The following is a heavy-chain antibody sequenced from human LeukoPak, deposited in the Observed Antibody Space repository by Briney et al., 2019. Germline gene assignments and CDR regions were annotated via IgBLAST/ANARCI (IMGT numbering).Heavy chain of an antibody. V-gene: IGHV3-30*04. CDR2: ISLNGGDT. CDR1: RFTFSNHA. J-gene: IGHJ4*02. D-gene: IGHD4-17*01. Sequence: PGRSLRLSCAASRFTFSNHAMRWVRQAPGKGLEWVAVISLNGGDTNYAGSVKGRFTISRDNSKNTLYLQMNRLRAEDAAVYYCARDPTTRSNRAQFYSDYWGQGTLVIASS. CDR3: ARDPTTRSNRAQFYSDY.